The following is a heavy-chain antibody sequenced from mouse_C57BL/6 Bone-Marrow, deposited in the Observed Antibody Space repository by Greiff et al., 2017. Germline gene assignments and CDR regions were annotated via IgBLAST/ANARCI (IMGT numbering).Heavy chain of an antibody. D-gene: IGHD2-4*01. CDR3: ARNDYLYYYAMDY. Sequence: EVMLVESGGGLVQPGGSLKLSCAASGFTFSDYYMYWVRQTPEKRLEWVAYISNGGGSTYYPDTVKGRFTISRDNAKNTLYLQMSRLKSEDTAMYYCARNDYLYYYAMDYWGQGTSVTVSS. CDR2: ISNGGGST. V-gene: IGHV5-12*01. J-gene: IGHJ4*01. CDR1: GFTFSDYY.